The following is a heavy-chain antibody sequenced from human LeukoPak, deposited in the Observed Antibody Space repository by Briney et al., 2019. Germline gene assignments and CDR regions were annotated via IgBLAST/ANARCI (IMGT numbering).Heavy chain of an antibody. CDR3: SRFGETSSTGMAF. V-gene: IGHV3-30-3*01. D-gene: IGHD3-16*01. J-gene: IGHJ4*02. CDR1: GFTFSSYA. CDR2: ISYDGSNK. Sequence: GGSLRLSCAASGFTFSSYAMHWVRQAPGKGLEWVAVISYDGSNKYYADSVKGRFTISRDNSKNTLYLQMNSLRAEDTAVYYCSRFGETSSTGMAFWAQGPPVTVS.